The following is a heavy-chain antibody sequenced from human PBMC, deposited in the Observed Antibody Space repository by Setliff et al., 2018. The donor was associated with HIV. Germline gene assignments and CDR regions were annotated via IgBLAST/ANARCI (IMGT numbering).Heavy chain of an antibody. CDR2: INPSGGST. Sequence: ASVKVSCKSSGYSFGDYYIHWVRQAPGQGLEWMGVINPSGGSTSYAQKFQGRVTMTRDTSISTAYMELSRLRSDDTAVYYCARGIISYDFWSGYYTDFDYWGQGTLVTVSS. D-gene: IGHD3-3*01. V-gene: IGHV1-2*02. CDR3: ARGIISYDFWSGYYTDFDY. J-gene: IGHJ4*02. CDR1: GYSFGDYY.